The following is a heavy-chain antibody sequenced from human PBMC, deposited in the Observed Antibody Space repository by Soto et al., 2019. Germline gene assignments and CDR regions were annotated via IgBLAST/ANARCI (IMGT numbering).Heavy chain of an antibody. CDR1: GFSLRTTGVG. V-gene: IGHV2-5*02. J-gene: IGHJ3*02. D-gene: IGHD6-19*01. Sequence: SGPTLVNPKHSLTLTCPFSGFSLRTTGVGVGWIRQPPGKALEWLALLYWDDDNRYNPSLKSRLTLTKDTSKSQVVLTLTNVDPADTATYYCAHNPPQDSGAFDIWGQGTMVTVSS. CDR3: AHNPPQDSGAFDI. CDR2: LYWDDDN.